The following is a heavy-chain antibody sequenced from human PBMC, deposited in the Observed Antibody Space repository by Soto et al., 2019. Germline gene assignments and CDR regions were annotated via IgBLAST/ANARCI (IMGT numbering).Heavy chain of an antibody. CDR2: IYATGTT. J-gene: IGHJ5*02. D-gene: IGHD1-1*01. CDR1: GASISGFY. CDR3: VRDGTKTLRDWFDP. Sequence: SETLSLTCSVSGASISGFYCSWSRKSAGKGLEWIGRIYATGTTDYNPSLKSRVMMSVDTSKKQFSLKLRSVTAADTAVYYCVRDGTKTLRDWFDPWGQGISVTVSS. V-gene: IGHV4-4*07.